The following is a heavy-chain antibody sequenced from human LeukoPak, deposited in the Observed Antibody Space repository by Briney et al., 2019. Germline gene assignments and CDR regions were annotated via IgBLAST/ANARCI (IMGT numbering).Heavy chain of an antibody. V-gene: IGHV3-53*05. J-gene: IGHJ4*02. Sequence: GGSLRLSCAASGFTVSSNYMSWVRQAPGKGLEWVSLIYSGGSKYYADSVKGRFTISRDNSKNTLYLQINSLRVEDTAVYYCARGPPLRWRGFDYWGQGTLVTVSS. CDR1: GFTVSSNY. CDR3: ARGPPLRWRGFDY. D-gene: IGHD4-23*01. CDR2: IYSGGSK.